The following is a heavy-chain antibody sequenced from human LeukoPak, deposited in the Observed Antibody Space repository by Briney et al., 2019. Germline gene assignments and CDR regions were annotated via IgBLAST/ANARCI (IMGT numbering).Heavy chain of an antibody. Sequence: PSETLSLTCTVSGYSISSGFYWGWIRQPPGKGLEWIGSIYHSGSTYYNPSLKSRVTISIDTSKNQFSLKLSSVTAADTAVYYCARTRYYYGSRSYGAPYYFDYWGQGTLVTVSS. V-gene: IGHV4-38-2*02. CDR3: ARTRYYYGSRSYGAPYYFDY. D-gene: IGHD3-10*01. CDR1: GYSISSGFY. J-gene: IGHJ4*02. CDR2: IYHSGST.